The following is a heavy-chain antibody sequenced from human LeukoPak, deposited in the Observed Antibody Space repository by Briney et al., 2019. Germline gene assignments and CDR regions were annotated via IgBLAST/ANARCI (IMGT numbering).Heavy chain of an antibody. CDR1: GFTFSRYS. CDR2: ISGSGGST. J-gene: IGHJ5*02. CDR3: AKDPSLRIAAAGTCWFDP. V-gene: IGHV3-23*01. D-gene: IGHD6-13*01. Sequence: GGSLRLSCAASGFTFSRYSMTWVRQAPGKGLEWVSAISGSGGSTYYADSVKGRFTISRDNSKNTLYLQMNSLRAEDTAVYYCAKDPSLRIAAAGTCWFDPWGQGTLVTVSS.